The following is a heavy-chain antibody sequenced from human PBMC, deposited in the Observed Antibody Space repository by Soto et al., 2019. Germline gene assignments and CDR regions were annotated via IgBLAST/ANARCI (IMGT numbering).Heavy chain of an antibody. CDR1: GYTFTAYY. Sequence: SVKVSCKASGYTFTAYYKHWVRQTPGQGLEWMGQINPNSGDTKYAEQFQGRVSMTRDTSISTADMERSRLRSDDSAVYSCATLDWAGDGHIAPTGGSDNWGQGTLVTVSS. CDR3: ATLDWAGDGHIAPTGGSDN. J-gene: IGHJ4*02. V-gene: IGHV1-2*06. D-gene: IGHD6-13*01. CDR2: INPNSGDT.